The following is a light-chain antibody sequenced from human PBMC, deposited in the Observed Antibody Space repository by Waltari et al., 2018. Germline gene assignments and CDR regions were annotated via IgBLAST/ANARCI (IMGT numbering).Light chain of an antibody. CDR1: SSDIGNYNL. CDR2: DVN. Sequence: QSALTQTATVSGSPGQSITISCSGTSSDIGNYNLVSWYQQHPGKAPTLIIYDVNKRPSGCSNRFSGSKSGNTAFLTVSGLQTADEADYYCCSYAGSAVSVFGGGTKLTV. CDR3: CSYAGSAVSV. J-gene: IGLJ3*02. V-gene: IGLV2-23*02.